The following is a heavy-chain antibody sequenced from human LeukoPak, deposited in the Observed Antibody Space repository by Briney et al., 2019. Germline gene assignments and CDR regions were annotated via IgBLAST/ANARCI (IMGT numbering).Heavy chain of an antibody. J-gene: IGHJ5*02. CDR2: IIPIFGTA. CDR3: AREDCSSTSCYGGGWFDP. Sequence: SVKVSCKASGGTFSSYAISWVRQAPGQGLEWMGGIIPIFGTANYAQNFQGRVTITTDESTSTAYMELSSLRSEDTAVYYCAREDCSSTSCYGGGWFDPWGQGTLVTVSS. D-gene: IGHD2-2*01. CDR1: GGTFSSYA. V-gene: IGHV1-69*05.